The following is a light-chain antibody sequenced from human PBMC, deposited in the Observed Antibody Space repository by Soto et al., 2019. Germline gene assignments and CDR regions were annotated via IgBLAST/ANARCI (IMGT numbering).Light chain of an antibody. CDR2: EVS. J-gene: IGLJ3*02. CDR3: SSYAGSNNLV. V-gene: IGLV2-8*01. CDR1: SSDVGGYNY. Sequence: QSALTQPPSASGSPGQSVTISCTGTSSDVGGYNYVSWYQQHPGKAPKLMIYEVSKRPSGVPDRFSCSKSGNTASLTVSGLQAEDEDDYYCSSYAGSNNLVFGGGTKLTVL.